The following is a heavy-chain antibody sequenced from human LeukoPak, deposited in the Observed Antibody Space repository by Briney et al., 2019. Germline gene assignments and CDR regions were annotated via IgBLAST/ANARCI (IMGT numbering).Heavy chain of an antibody. Sequence: GASVKVSCKASGYTFTSYGISWVRQAPGQGLEWMGIINPSGGSTSYAQKFQGRVTMTRDTSTSTVYMELSSLRSEDTAVYYCARFLFPGGDEIVDYWGQGTLVTVSS. CDR3: ARFLFPGGDEIVDY. CDR1: GYTFTSYG. CDR2: INPSGGST. J-gene: IGHJ4*02. V-gene: IGHV1-46*01. D-gene: IGHD2-21*02.